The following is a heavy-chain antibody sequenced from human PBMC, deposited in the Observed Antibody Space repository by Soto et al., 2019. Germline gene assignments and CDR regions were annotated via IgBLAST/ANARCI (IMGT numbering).Heavy chain of an antibody. CDR3: VKVIVVVVAAGWFDP. J-gene: IGHJ5*02. D-gene: IGHD2-15*01. CDR2: ISGSAGST. V-gene: IGHV3-23*01. Sequence: EVQLLESGGGLVQPGGSLRLSCAASGFSFRGYAMSWVRQPPGKGLEWVSAISGSAGSTYYADSVKGRFTISRDTSKNTLYLQMNSLRAEDTAVYYCVKVIVVVVAAGWFDPWGQGTLVTVYS. CDR1: GFSFRGYA.